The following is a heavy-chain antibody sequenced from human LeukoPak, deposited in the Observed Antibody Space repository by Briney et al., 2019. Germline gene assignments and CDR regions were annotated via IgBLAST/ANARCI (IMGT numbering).Heavy chain of an antibody. CDR3: ARRGPPWYYDGIDY. CDR2: IDPSDSYT. J-gene: IGHJ4*02. V-gene: IGHV5-10-1*01. Sequence: GESLPISCQGSGYSFTSYWISWVRQMPGRGREWMGRIDPSDSYTNYSPSFQGHVTISADKSISTAYLQWSSLKASDTAMYYCARRGPPWYYDGIDYWGQGTLVTVSS. CDR1: GYSFTSYW. D-gene: IGHD3-16*01.